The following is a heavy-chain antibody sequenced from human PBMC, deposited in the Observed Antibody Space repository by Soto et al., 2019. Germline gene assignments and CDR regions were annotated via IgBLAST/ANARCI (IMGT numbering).Heavy chain of an antibody. D-gene: IGHD4-17*01. V-gene: IGHV4-34*01. Sequence: TSETLSLTCAVYGGSFSGYYWSWIRQPPGKGLEWIGEINHSGSTNYNPSLKSRVTISVDTSKNQFSLKLSSVTAADTAVYYCARGPGYGDYIFDYWGQGTLVTVPS. CDR2: INHSGST. J-gene: IGHJ4*02. CDR3: ARGPGYGDYIFDY. CDR1: GGSFSGYY.